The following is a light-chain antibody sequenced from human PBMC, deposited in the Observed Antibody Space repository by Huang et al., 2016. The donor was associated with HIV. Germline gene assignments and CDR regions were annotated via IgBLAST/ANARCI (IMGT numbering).Light chain of an antibody. CDR1: QSVLYSSNNKNY. CDR2: WGS. J-gene: IGKJ1*01. CDR3: QQYYSTPWT. V-gene: IGKV4-1*01. Sequence: DIVMTQSPDFLTMSLGERATINCKSSQSVLYSSNNKNYLAWYQQKPGHPPKLLIYWGSTRESVVPDLFSGSGSGTDFTLTIDSLQAEDVAVYYCQQYYSTPWTFGQGTKVEIK.